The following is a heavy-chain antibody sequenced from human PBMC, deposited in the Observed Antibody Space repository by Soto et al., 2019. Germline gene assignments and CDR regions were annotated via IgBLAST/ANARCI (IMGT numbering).Heavy chain of an antibody. Sequence: QVQLQESGPGLVKPSQTLSLTCSVSGASTVSHYHWTWIRQPPGKGLEWMGYIFNSGTTFYNPSLTSRLSISMDTSGNHFSLELSSVTAGDTAVYYCALALGPTTGLDSWGQGTLVTVSS. CDR3: ALALGPTTGLDS. CDR1: GASTVSHYH. D-gene: IGHD5-12*01. V-gene: IGHV4-31*02. CDR2: IFNSGTT. J-gene: IGHJ4*02.